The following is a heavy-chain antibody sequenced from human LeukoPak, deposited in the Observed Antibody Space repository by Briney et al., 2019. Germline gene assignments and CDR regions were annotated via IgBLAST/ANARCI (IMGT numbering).Heavy chain of an antibody. CDR2: ISSSSSYI. D-gene: IGHD6-13*01. Sequence: GGSLRLSCAASGFTFSSYSMNWVRQAPGKGLEWVSSISSSSSYIYYADSVKGRFTISRDNAKNSLYLQMNNLRAEDTAVYYCASRRQYSSSWYWMSWGQGTLVTVSS. CDR1: GFTFSSYS. J-gene: IGHJ4*02. CDR3: ASRRQYSSSWYWMS. V-gene: IGHV3-21*01.